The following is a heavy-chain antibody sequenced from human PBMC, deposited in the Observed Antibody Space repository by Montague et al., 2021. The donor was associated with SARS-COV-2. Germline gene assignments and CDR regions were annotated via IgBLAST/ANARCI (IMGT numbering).Heavy chain of an antibody. CDR3: ARGGGYLTSFGVLIRGSSDLGH. CDR1: GGSFSGYY. Sequence: SETLSLTCAVYGGSFSGYYWSWIRQPPGKGLEWIGEIYHSGSTNYNPSLKSRVTISVDTSKNQFSLKLSSVTAADTAVYYCARGGGYLTSFGVLIRGSSDLGHWGQGILVTVSS. CDR2: IYHSGST. J-gene: IGHJ4*02. D-gene: IGHD3-3*01. V-gene: IGHV4-34*01.